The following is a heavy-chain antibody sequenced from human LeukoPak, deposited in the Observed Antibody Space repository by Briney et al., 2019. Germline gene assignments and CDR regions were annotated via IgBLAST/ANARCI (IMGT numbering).Heavy chain of an antibody. CDR1: GGTFSSYA. J-gene: IGHJ4*02. D-gene: IGHD6-19*01. V-gene: IGHV1-69*01. CDR3: ARHSGWYVFDY. CDR2: IIPVFGTA. Sequence: AASVKVSCKASGGTFSSYAISWVRQAPGQGLEWMGGIIPVFGTANYAQKFQGRVTITADESTSTAYMELSSLRSDDTAVYYCARHSGWYVFDYWGQGTLVTVSS.